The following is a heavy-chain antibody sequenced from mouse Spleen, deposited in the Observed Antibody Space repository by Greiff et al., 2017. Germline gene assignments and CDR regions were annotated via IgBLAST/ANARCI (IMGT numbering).Heavy chain of an antibody. V-gene: IGHV5-9*01. D-gene: IGHD3-1*01. CDR1: GFTFSSYA. CDR2: ISSGGGNT. CDR3: ARLRTGGYDPFDY. J-gene: IGHJ2*01. Sequence: DVMLVESGGGLVKLGGSLKLSCAASGFTFSSYAMSWVRQTPEKRLEWVATISSGGGNTYYPDSVKGRFTISRDNAKNTLYLQMSSLKSEDTAMYYCARLRTGGYDPFDYWGQGTTLTVSS.